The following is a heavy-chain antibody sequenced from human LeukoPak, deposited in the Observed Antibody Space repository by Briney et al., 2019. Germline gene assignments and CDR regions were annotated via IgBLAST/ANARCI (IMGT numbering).Heavy chain of an antibody. CDR1: GGSISSYY. D-gene: IGHD3-3*01. Sequence: SETLSLTCTVSGGSISSYYWSWIRQPPGKGLEGIGYIYYSGSTTYNPSLKRRVPISVATSKTHFSLKLRSVTAADTAVYYCARGGATIFGGLQFDLWGQGTLVTVSS. CDR2: IYYSGST. V-gene: IGHV4-59*01. CDR3: ARGGATIFGGLQFDL. J-gene: IGHJ5*02.